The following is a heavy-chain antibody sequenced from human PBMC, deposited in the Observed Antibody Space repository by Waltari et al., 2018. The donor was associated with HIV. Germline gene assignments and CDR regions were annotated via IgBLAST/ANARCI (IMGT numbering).Heavy chain of an antibody. CDR3: AKAISRIGVTEYYFDY. Sequence: EVQLVESGGGLVQPGRSLRLSCAASGFTFDDSAMQWVRQAPGKGLEWVSGISWNSGRRGYAYSVKGRFTISRDNAKNSLYLRMNSLRFEDTALYYCAKAISRIGVTEYYFDYWGQGTLVTVSS. J-gene: IGHJ4*02. D-gene: IGHD6-19*01. V-gene: IGHV3-9*01. CDR2: ISWNSGRR. CDR1: GFTFDDSA.